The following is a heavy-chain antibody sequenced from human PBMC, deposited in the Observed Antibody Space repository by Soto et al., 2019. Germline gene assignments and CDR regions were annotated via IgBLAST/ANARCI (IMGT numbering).Heavy chain of an antibody. D-gene: IGHD5-18*01. Sequence: QVQLQESGPGLVKPSGTLSLTCAVSGVSIGSHDWWRWVRQPPGKGLEWIGESHQGGNTNYNSSLESRVTMSLDKSKNHFSLQLRSVTVADTAVYYCATRDTGRVYWGQGTLVTVSS. CDR3: ATRDTGRVY. CDR2: SHQGGNT. V-gene: IGHV4-4*02. CDR1: GVSIGSHDW. J-gene: IGHJ4*02.